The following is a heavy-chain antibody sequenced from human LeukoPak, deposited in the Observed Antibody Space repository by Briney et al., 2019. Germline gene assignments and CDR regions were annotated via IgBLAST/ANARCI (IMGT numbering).Heavy chain of an antibody. D-gene: IGHD3-10*01. Sequence: GESLKISCKGSGYRFNAYWIAWVRQMPGKGLEWMGIIYPDDSDTRYSPSFQGQVTISADKSVRTAYLQWSSLKASDTAMYYCARRSANYYGSGSYAGYYFDYWGQGTLVTVSS. CDR3: ARRSANYYGSGSYAGYYFDY. V-gene: IGHV5-51*01. CDR2: IYPDDSDT. CDR1: GYRFNAYW. J-gene: IGHJ4*02.